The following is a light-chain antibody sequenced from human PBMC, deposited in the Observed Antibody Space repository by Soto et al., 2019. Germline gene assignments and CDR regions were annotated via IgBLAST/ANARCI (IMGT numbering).Light chain of an antibody. V-gene: IGKV1-5*03. Sequence: DIQMTQSPSTLSASVGDRVTITCRASQSISSWLAWYQQKPGKAPKLLIYKASSLESGVPSRFSGSGSWTEFTLTISSLQPDDFAPYYCQHHNSSPWTLGQGTKVEIK. J-gene: IGKJ1*01. CDR3: QHHNSSPWT. CDR2: KAS. CDR1: QSISSW.